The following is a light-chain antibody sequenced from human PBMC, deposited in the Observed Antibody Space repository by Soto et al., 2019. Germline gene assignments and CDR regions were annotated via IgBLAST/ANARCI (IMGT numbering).Light chain of an antibody. Sequence: EIVLTQSPATLSLSPGERATLSCRASQSVSSYLAWYQQKPGQAPRLLIYDASNRATGIPARFSGSGSGTDFTLTISSLEPADFAVYYCQQRSNWLITFGQGTRLEI. J-gene: IGKJ5*01. CDR3: QQRSNWLIT. CDR2: DAS. V-gene: IGKV3-11*01. CDR1: QSVSSY.